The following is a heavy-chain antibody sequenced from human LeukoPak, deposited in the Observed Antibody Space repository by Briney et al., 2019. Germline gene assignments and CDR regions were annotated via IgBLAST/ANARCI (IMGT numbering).Heavy chain of an antibody. CDR1: GFTFSSNW. J-gene: IGHJ4*02. CDR2: IKGDGSST. V-gene: IGHV3-74*01. Sequence: LGGSLRLSCAASGFTFSSNWMHWVRQAPGKGLVWVSRIKGDGSSTSYADSVKGRFTISRDNAKNTLFLQMNSLRAEDTAVYYCVRDGVGAPPFDYWGQGALVIVSS. D-gene: IGHD1-26*01. CDR3: VRDGVGAPPFDY.